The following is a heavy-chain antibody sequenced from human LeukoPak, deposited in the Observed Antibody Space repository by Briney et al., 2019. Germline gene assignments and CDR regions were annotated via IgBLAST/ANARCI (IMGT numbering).Heavy chain of an antibody. V-gene: IGHV5-51*01. Sequence: GESLKISCKASGYSFTTHWIGWVRQMPGKGLEWMGIIYPGDSDTRYSPSFQGHVTISADKSISTAYLQWSSLKASDTAMYYCARGVEMATIDYWGQGTLVTVSS. CDR1: GYSFTTHW. D-gene: IGHD5-24*01. J-gene: IGHJ4*02. CDR3: ARGVEMATIDY. CDR2: IYPGDSDT.